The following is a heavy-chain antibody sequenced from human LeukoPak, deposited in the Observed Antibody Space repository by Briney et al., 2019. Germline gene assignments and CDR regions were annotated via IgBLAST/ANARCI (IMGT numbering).Heavy chain of an antibody. CDR3: ARGGSGYLFDY. Sequence: GGSLRLSCVASGFTFSSYWMSWVRQAPGKGLEWVANIKQDGSEKYYVDSVKGRFTISRDNAKNSLYLQMNSLRAEDTAVYYCARGGSGYLFDYWGQGTLVTVSS. J-gene: IGHJ4*02. V-gene: IGHV3-7*01. CDR2: IKQDGSEK. CDR1: GFTFSSYW. D-gene: IGHD3-22*01.